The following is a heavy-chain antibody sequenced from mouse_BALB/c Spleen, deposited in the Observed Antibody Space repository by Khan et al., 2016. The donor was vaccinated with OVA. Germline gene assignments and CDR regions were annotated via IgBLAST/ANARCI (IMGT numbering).Heavy chain of an antibody. J-gene: IGHJ2*01. CDR1: GFSLTSYG. V-gene: IGHV2-9*02. D-gene: IGHD1-3*01. CDR3: AGLEDI. CDR2: IWAGGST. Sequence: QMQLEESGPGLVAPSQSLSITCTVSGFSLTSYGVHWVRQPPGKGLEWLGVIWAGGSTNYYSALMSRLSTSKDNSKSQVFLKMNGQQADDTAMYYCAGLEDIWGQGTTRTVSS.